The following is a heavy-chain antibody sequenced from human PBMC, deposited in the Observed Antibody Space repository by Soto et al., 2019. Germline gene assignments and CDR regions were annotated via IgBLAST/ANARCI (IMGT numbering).Heavy chain of an antibody. Sequence: QVQLQESGPGLVKPSQTLSLTCTVSGGSISSGDYYWSWIRQPPGKGLEWIGYIYYSGSTYYNPSLKRRVTISVDTSKNQCSLKLSSVTAADTAVYYCDRAPTIDTYVWGSYRYRWFDPWGQGTLVTVSS. CDR3: DRAPTIDTYVWGSYRYRWFDP. D-gene: IGHD3-16*02. CDR2: IYYSGST. CDR1: GGSISSGDYY. V-gene: IGHV4-30-4*01. J-gene: IGHJ5*02.